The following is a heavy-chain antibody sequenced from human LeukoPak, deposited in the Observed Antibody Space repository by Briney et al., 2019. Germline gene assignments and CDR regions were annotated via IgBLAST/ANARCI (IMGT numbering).Heavy chain of an antibody. V-gene: IGHV4-59*01. CDR1: GGSISSYY. Sequence: PSETLSLTCTVSGGSISSYYWSWIRQPPGKGLGWIGYIYYSGSTNYNPSLKSRVTISVDTSKNQFSLKLSSVTAADTAVYYCASDYYDFWSGSPRGYYYMDVWGKGTTVTVSS. J-gene: IGHJ6*03. D-gene: IGHD3-3*01. CDR3: ASDYYDFWSGSPRGYYYMDV. CDR2: IYYSGST.